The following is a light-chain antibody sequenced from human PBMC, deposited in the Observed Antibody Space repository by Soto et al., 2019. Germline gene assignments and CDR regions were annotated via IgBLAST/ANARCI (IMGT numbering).Light chain of an antibody. CDR3: SSYADTTYV. Sequence: QSVLTQPPSASGSPGQSVTISCTGTSSDVGGYNYVSWYQHHPGKAPKLIIYEVTKRPSGVPDRFSGSKSGNTASLNVSGLQAEDEADYYCSSYADTTYVFGTGTKVTVL. J-gene: IGLJ1*01. CDR2: EVT. CDR1: SSDVGGYNY. V-gene: IGLV2-8*01.